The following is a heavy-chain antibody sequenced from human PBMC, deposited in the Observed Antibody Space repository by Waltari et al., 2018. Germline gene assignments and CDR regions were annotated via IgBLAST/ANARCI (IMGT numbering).Heavy chain of an antibody. CDR2: INPSGGST. CDR1: GYTFTSYY. V-gene: IGHV1-46*01. J-gene: IGHJ4*02. Sequence: QVQLVQSGAEVKKPGASVKVSCKASGYTFTSYYMHWVRQAPGQGLEWMGRINPSGGSTSYAQKFQGRVTMTRDTSTSTVYMELSSLRSEDTAVYYCARKLSAAADFDYWGQGTLVTVSS. D-gene: IGHD6-13*01. CDR3: ARKLSAAADFDY.